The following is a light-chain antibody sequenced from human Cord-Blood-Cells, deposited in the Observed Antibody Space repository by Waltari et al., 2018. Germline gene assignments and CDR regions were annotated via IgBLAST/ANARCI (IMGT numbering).Light chain of an antibody. Sequence: DIVMTQSPDSLAVSLGERDTIHCQSRQSVLYSANNKNYLAWYQQKPGQPPKLLIYWASTRESGVPDRFSGSGSGTDFTLTISSLQAEDVAVYYCQQYYSTPWTFGQGTKVEIK. CDR1: QSVLYSANNKNY. CDR2: WAS. J-gene: IGKJ1*01. V-gene: IGKV4-1*01. CDR3: QQYYSTPWT.